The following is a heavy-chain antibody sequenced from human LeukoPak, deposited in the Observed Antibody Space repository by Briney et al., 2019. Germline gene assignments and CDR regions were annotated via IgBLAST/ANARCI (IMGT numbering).Heavy chain of an antibody. Sequence: ASVKVSCKASGYMFITDYIHWVRQAPGQGLEWMGRIIPRGGSTIHAQNFQGRLTMTRDTSTSTVYMELSSLRSEDTAVYYCARALVGAPRPNDAFDLWGQGTMVTVSS. CDR1: GYMFITDY. CDR3: ARALVGAPRPNDAFDL. D-gene: IGHD1-26*01. CDR2: IIPRGGST. J-gene: IGHJ3*01. V-gene: IGHV1-46*01.